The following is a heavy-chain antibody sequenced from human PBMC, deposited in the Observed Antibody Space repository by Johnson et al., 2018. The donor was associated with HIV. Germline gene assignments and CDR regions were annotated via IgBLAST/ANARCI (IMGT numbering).Heavy chain of an antibody. CDR1: GFTFSSYP. Sequence: QMLLVESGGGVVQPGRSLRLSCAASGFTFSSYPMHWVRQAPGKGLEWVAIISYDGSNKYYADSVKGRFTISRDNSKNTLYLQMNSLRAEDTAVYYCASSSSSWTSDPDDAFDIWGQGTMVTVSS. D-gene: IGHD6-13*01. J-gene: IGHJ3*02. CDR2: ISYDGSNK. CDR3: ASSSSSWTSDPDDAFDI. V-gene: IGHV3-30-3*01.